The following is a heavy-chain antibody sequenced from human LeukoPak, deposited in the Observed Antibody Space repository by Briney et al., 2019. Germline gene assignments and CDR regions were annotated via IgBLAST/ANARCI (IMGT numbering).Heavy chain of an antibody. CDR1: GGSFSGSN. V-gene: IGHV4-34*01. Sequence: PSETLSLTCVVYGGSFSGSNWSWIRRPPGKGLEWIGEIYNSGSTIYNPSLKSRVTISVDTSKNQLSLNLISVTAADTAVYYCVRAYDHWGQGTLVTVSS. J-gene: IGHJ4*02. CDR2: IYNSGST. CDR3: VRAYDH.